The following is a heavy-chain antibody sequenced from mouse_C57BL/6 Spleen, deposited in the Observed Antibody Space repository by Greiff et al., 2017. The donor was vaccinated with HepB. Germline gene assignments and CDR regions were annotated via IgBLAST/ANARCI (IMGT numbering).Heavy chain of an antibody. Sequence: VQLQQPGAELVKPGASVKMSCKASGYTFTSYWITWVKQRPGQGLEWIGDIYPGSGSTNYNEKFKSKATLTGDTSSSTAYMQLSSLTSEDSAVYYCARYYGSRRGDYWGQGTTLTVSS. V-gene: IGHV1-55*01. CDR1: GYTFTSYW. CDR3: ARYYGSRRGDY. CDR2: IYPGSGST. J-gene: IGHJ2*01. D-gene: IGHD1-1*01.